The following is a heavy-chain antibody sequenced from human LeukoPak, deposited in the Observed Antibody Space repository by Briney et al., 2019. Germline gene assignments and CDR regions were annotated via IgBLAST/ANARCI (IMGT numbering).Heavy chain of an antibody. J-gene: IGHJ4*02. CDR2: INHSGST. D-gene: IGHD6-13*01. V-gene: IGHV4-34*01. CDR1: GGSFSGYY. CDR3: ARGGYSITFDY. Sequence: SKTLSLTCAVYGGSFSGYYWSWIRQPPGKGLEWIGEINHSGSTNYNPSLKSRVTISVDTSKNQFSLKLSSVTAADTAVYYCARGGYSITFDYWGQGTLVTVSS.